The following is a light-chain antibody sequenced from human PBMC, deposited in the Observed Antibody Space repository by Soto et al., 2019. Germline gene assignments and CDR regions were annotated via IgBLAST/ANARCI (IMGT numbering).Light chain of an antibody. V-gene: IGKV1-5*01. J-gene: IGKJ1*01. CDR2: DAS. Sequence: DLQMTQSPSTLSASVGDRVTITCRASQSISSWLAWYQQKPGKAPKLLIYDASSLESGVPSRFSGSGSGTEFTLTISSLQPDDFATYYCQQYNTYSPERTFGQGTKVDIK. CDR3: QQYNTYSPERT. CDR1: QSISSW.